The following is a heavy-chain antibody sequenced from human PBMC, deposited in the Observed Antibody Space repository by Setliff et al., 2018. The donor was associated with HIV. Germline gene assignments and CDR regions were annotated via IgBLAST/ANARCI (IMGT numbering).Heavy chain of an antibody. J-gene: IGHJ4*02. CDR3: ARHTGEGSTTIDY. V-gene: IGHV1-2*02. Sequence: ASVKVSCKASGYSFTGYYMHWVRQAPGQGLEWMGWINPNSGGTDYAQNFQGRVTMTRDKSISTAYMELSRLKSDDTAVYYCARHTGEGSTTIDYWGQGTLVTVSS. D-gene: IGHD3-16*01. CDR2: INPNSGGT. CDR1: GYSFTGYY.